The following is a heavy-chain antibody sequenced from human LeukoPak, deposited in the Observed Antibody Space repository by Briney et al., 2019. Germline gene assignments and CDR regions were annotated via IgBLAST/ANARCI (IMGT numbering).Heavy chain of an antibody. CDR1: GFTFSSYG. CDR2: IRYDGSNK. J-gene: IGHJ4*02. CDR3: ATTGGSGSYYTEFDY. Sequence: GGSLRLSCAASGFTFSSYGMHWVRQAPGKGLEWVAFIRYDGSNKYYADSVKGRFTISRDNSKNTLYLQMNSLRAEDTAVYYCATTGGSGSYYTEFDYWGQGTLVTVSS. D-gene: IGHD3-10*01. V-gene: IGHV3-30*02.